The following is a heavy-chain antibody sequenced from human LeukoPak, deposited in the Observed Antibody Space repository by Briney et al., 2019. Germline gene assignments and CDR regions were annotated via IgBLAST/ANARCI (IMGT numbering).Heavy chain of an antibody. CDR1: GFTLSSYW. CDR2: IKQDGSEK. V-gene: IGHV3-7*03. D-gene: IGHD4-17*01. J-gene: IGHJ4*02. CDR3: ARESTTVTSRSYFDY. Sequence: GGSLRLSCAASGFTLSSYWMSWVRQAPRKGLEWVANIKQDGSEKYKVHPVKGRFPISRENAKNALYLQINSLGAEDTAVYYCARESTTVTSRSYFDYWGQGTLVTVSS.